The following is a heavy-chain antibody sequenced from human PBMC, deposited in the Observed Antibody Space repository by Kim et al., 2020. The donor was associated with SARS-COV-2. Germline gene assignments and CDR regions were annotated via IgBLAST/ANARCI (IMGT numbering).Heavy chain of an antibody. CDR3: ARAPITLIVVVTAVDI. D-gene: IGHD3-22*01. Sequence: PTLKSRVTRSVDTSKNQFSLKLSSVTAADTAVYYCARAPITLIVVVTAVDIWGQGTMVTVSS. J-gene: IGHJ3*02. V-gene: IGHV4-31*02.